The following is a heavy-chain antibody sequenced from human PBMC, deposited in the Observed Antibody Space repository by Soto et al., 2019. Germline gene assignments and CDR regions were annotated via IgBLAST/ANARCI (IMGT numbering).Heavy chain of an antibody. Sequence: SETLSLTCAVSGGSISSSNWWGWIRQPPGKGLEWIGYIYYTGRTYYNPSLKSRVTISLDTSKNQFSLKLSSVTAADTAVYYCASSRGSTSFDYWGQGTLVTVS. D-gene: IGHD2-2*01. CDR2: IYYTGRT. CDR3: ASSRGSTSFDY. V-gene: IGHV4-30-4*01. CDR1: GGSISSSNW. J-gene: IGHJ4*02.